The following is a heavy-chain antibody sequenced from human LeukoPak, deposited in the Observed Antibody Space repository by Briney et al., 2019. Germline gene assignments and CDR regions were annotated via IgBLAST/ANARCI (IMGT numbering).Heavy chain of an antibody. CDR2: ISSSSSYI. J-gene: IGHJ1*01. CDR3: ARQNWNLEYFQH. D-gene: IGHD1-1*01. Sequence: PGGPLRLSCAASGFAFRTYSMNWVRQAPGKGLEWVSSISSSSSYIYYADSVKGRFTISRDNAKNSLYLQMNSLRAEDTAVYYCARQNWNLEYFQHWGQGTLVTVSS. V-gene: IGHV3-21*01. CDR1: GFAFRTYS.